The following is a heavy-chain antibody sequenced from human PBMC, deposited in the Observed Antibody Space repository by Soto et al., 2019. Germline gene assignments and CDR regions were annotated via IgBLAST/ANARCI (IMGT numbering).Heavy chain of an antibody. CDR2: ISPNGQGI. J-gene: IGHJ4*02. CDR3: AKDRNYPRDCFHY. Sequence: GGSLRLSCGASGFTLSSYGMSWVRQAPGKGLEWVSAISPNGQGIYYADSVRGRFTISRDTFKNTVFLHMDSLRAEDTAVYYCAKDRNYPRDCFHYWGQGTLVTVSS. CDR1: GFTLSSYG. V-gene: IGHV3-23*01. D-gene: IGHD1-7*01.